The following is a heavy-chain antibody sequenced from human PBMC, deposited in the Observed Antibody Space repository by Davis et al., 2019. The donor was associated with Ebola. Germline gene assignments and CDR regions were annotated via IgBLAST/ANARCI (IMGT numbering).Heavy chain of an antibody. CDR3: ARADIVVVISTDGFDI. V-gene: IGHV4-39*01. D-gene: IGHD2-15*01. CDR2: VHHSGRT. Sequence: SETLSLTCTVSGGSINIRSYYWGWIRQPPGKGLEWIGSVHHSGRTYYNPSLKSRLTISIDTSKNQFSLKLTSVTAEDTAVYYCARADIVVVISTDGFDIWGQGTMVTVSS. J-gene: IGHJ3*02. CDR1: GGSINIRSYY.